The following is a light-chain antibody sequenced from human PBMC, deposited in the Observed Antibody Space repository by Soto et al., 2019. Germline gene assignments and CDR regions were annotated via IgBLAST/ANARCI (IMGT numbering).Light chain of an antibody. CDR3: LLSYSGARLVV. CDR2: DTS. CDR1: TGTVTSGHY. Sequence: QAVVTQEPSLTVSPGGRVTLTCGSSTGTVTSGHYPYWFQQKPGQAPRTLIYDTSNQPSWTPARFSGSLLGGKAALTLSGAQPEDEAEYYCLLSYSGARLVVFGGGTKLTVL. J-gene: IGLJ2*01. V-gene: IGLV7-46*01.